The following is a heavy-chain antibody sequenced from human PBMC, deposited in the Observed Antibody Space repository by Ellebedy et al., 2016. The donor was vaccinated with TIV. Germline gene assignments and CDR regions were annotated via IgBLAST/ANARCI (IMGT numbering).Heavy chain of an antibody. J-gene: IGHJ4*02. CDR1: GSTFSFYN. V-gene: IGHV3-23*01. D-gene: IGHD3-10*01. Sequence: GGSLRLSXAASGSTFSFYNMNWVRQAPGKGLEWVSTLSDSGGSTYYADSVKGRFTISRDNSKNTLYLQMNSLRAEDTAVYYCAGGSGSLGGYWGQGTLVTVSS. CDR3: AGGSGSLGGY. CDR2: LSDSGGST.